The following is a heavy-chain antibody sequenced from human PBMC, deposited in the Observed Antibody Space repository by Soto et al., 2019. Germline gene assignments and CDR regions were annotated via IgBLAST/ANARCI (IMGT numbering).Heavy chain of an antibody. CDR2: IIPIFGTA. V-gene: IGHV1-69*01. Sequence: QVQLVQSGAEVKKPGSSVKVSCKASGGTFSSYAISWVRQAPGQGLEWMGGIIPIFGTANYAQKFQGRVTITADESTSTAYMELSSLRSEDTAVYYCAGQTPAPPRYGDYGHWYFDLWGRGTLVTVSS. CDR1: GGTFSSYA. CDR3: AGQTPAPPRYGDYGHWYFDL. D-gene: IGHD4-17*01. J-gene: IGHJ2*01.